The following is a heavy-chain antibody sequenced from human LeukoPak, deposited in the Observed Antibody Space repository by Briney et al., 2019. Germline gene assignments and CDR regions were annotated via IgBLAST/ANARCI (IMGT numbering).Heavy chain of an antibody. CDR1: GFTFSSYG. Sequence: PGRSLRLSCAASGFTFSSYGMHWVRQAPGKGLEWVAVISYDGSNKYYADSVKGRFTISRDNSKNTLYLQMNSLRAEDTAVYYCARDIRGNIVVVPAAMIGYWGQGTLVTVSS. CDR3: ARDIRGNIVVVPAAMIGY. D-gene: IGHD2-2*01. J-gene: IGHJ4*02. V-gene: IGHV3-30*19. CDR2: ISYDGSNK.